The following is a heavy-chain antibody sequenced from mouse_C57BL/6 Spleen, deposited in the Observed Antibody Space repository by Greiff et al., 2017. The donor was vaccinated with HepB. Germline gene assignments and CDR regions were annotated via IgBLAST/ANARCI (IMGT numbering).Heavy chain of an antibody. Sequence: EVNVVESGGGLVQSGRSLRLSCATSGFTFSDFYMEWVRQAPGKGLEWIAASRNKANDYTTEYSASVKGRFIVSRDTSQSILYLQMNALRAEDTAIYYCARGPYYSNYEGAMDYWGQGTSVTVSS. V-gene: IGHV7-1*01. D-gene: IGHD2-5*01. CDR3: ARGPYYSNYEGAMDY. J-gene: IGHJ4*01. CDR1: GFTFSDFY. CDR2: SRNKANDYTT.